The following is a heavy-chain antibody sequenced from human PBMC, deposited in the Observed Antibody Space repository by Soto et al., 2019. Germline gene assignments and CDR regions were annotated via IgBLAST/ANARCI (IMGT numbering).Heavy chain of an antibody. CDR3: AKILGYCSSTSCPYYFDY. CDR2: ISGSGGST. Sequence: GGSLRLSCAASGFTFSSYAMSWVRQAPGKGLEWVSAISGSGGSTYYADSVKGRFTISRDNSKNTLYLQMNSLRAEDTAVYYCAKILGYCSSTSCPYYFDYWGQGTLVTVSS. V-gene: IGHV3-23*01. J-gene: IGHJ4*02. D-gene: IGHD2-2*01. CDR1: GFTFSSYA.